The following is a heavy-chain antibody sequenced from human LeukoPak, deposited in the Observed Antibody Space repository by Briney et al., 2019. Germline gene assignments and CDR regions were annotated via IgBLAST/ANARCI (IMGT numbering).Heavy chain of an antibody. CDR1: GFTFSSYA. V-gene: IGHV3-23*01. J-gene: IGHJ4*02. Sequence: GGSLRLSCAASGFTFSSYAMSWVRQAPGKGLEWVSAISGSGGSTYYADSVKGRFTISRDNAKNSLYLQMNSLRAEDTAVYYCVRDVDDYDHHRGDSWGQGTLVTVSS. CDR3: VRDVDDYDHHRGDS. CDR2: ISGSGGST. D-gene: IGHD4-17*01.